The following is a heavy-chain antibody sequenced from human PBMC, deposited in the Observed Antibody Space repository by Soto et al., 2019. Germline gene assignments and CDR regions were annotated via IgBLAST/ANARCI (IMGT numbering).Heavy chain of an antibody. CDR1: GGSVRAPDW. Sequence: SETLSLTCTLSGGSVRAPDWWNWVRQSPDKGLEWIAEVHISGHSNYNPSLRSRVSVSIDSSKNQFYLNLNSVTAADTTIYYCARVRQGCSANNCYFDPWGKGTQVTVSS. D-gene: IGHD1-1*01. V-gene: IGHV4-4*02. CDR3: ARVRQGCSANNCYFDP. CDR2: VHISGHS. J-gene: IGHJ5*01.